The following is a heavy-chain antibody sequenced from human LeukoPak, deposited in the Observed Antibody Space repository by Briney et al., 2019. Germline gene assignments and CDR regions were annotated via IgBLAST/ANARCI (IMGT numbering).Heavy chain of an antibody. CDR2: IKQDGSEK. D-gene: IGHD2-2*01. CDR3: ARGGVVVVPAAIPTNWFDP. V-gene: IGHV3-7*04. CDR1: GFTFSSYW. Sequence: GGSLRLSCAASGFTFSSYWMSWVRQAPGKGLEWVANIKQDGSEKYYVDSVKGRFTISRDNAKNSLYLQMNSLRAEDTAVYYCARGGVVVVPAAIPTNWFDPWGQGTLVTVS. J-gene: IGHJ5*02.